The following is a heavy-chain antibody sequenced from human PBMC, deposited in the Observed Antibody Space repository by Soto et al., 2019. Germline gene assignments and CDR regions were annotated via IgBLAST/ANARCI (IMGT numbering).Heavy chain of an antibody. CDR1: GYTFTSYD. V-gene: IGHV1-8*01. D-gene: IGHD3-10*01. CDR2: MNPNSGNT. CDR3: ARDSGSGSYLLDAFDI. Sequence: QVQLVQSGAEVKKPGASVKVSCKASGYTFTSYDINWVRQATGQGLEWMGWMNPNSGNTGYAQKFQGRGTMTRNTSISTAYMELSSLRSEDTAVYYCARDSGSGSYLLDAFDIWGQGTMVTVSS. J-gene: IGHJ3*02.